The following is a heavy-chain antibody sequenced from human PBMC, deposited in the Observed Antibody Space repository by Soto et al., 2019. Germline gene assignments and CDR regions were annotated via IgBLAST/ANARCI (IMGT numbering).Heavy chain of an antibody. Sequence: EVQVVESGGGLVQPGGSLRLSCGASGFTISDYRMNWVRQAPGTGLEWLSYISSSGGDIYHAGSVKGRFTISRDNCTHSEYLQMNRLSAEDTAHHYCAPDRAKAFPHADHGDYTADAFDLCGRGTRVTVSS. V-gene: IGHV3-48*01. J-gene: IGHJ3*01. D-gene: IGHD4-17*01. CDR1: GFTISDYR. CDR2: ISSSGGDI. CDR3: APDRAKAFPHADHGDYTADAFDL.